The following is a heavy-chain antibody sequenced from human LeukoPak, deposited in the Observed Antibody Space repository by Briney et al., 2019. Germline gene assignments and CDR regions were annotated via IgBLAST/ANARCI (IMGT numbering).Heavy chain of an antibody. D-gene: IGHD2-15*01. CDR1: GGSVSTSSYY. V-gene: IGHV4-39*07. CDR2: IYSSGYT. J-gene: IGHJ4*02. CDR3: AGSDLTQDYWDY. Sequence: PSETLSLTCTVSGGSVSTSSYYWGWLRQPPGKGLEWIGRIYSSGYTYYNPSLKSRATISVDTSKNQFSLKLTSVTAADTAVYYCAGSDLTQDYWDYWGQGTLVTVSS.